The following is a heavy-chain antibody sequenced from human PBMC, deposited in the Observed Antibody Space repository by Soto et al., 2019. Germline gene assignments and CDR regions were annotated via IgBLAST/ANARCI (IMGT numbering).Heavy chain of an antibody. D-gene: IGHD2-15*01. CDR2: IIPILGTT. Sequence: QVQLVQSGAEVKKPGSSVKVSCKASGGTFGSHAISWVRQAPGQGLEWVGGIIPILGTTNYARKFQGRVTITADQSTRTAYMELSSLRSEDTALYYCSRTLTLAAYDAYWGQATLVTVSS. J-gene: IGHJ4*02. CDR3: SRTLTLAAYDAY. V-gene: IGHV1-69*01. CDR1: GGTFGSHA.